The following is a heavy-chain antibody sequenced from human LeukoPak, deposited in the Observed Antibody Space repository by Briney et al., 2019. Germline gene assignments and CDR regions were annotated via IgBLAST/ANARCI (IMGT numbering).Heavy chain of an antibody. CDR1: GFTFSDHY. J-gene: IGHJ6*03. D-gene: IGHD6-13*01. V-gene: IGHV3-72*01. Sequence: GGSLRLSCAASGFTFSDHYMDWVRQAPGKGLEWVGRIRTKTNSYTTIYAASVKGRFTISRDDSKSIAYLQMNSLKTEDTAVYYCTRLRIAAAGYYMDVWGKGTTVTVSS. CDR2: IRTKTNSYTT. CDR3: TRLRIAAAGYYMDV.